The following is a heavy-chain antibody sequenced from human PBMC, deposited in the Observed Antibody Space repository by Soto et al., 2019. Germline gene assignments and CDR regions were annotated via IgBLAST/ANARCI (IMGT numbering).Heavy chain of an antibody. J-gene: IGHJ4*02. V-gene: IGHV3-23*01. D-gene: IGHD3-9*01. CDR1: GFTFSSYA. CDR3: AKVNDYDILTGYYRNYFDY. CDR2: ISGSGGST. Sequence: EVPLLESGGGLVQPGGSLRLSCAASGFTFSSYAMSWVRQAPGKGLEWVSAISGSGGSTYYADSVKGRFTISRDNSKNTLYLQMNSLRAEDTAVYYCAKVNDYDILTGYYRNYFDYWGQGTLVTVSS.